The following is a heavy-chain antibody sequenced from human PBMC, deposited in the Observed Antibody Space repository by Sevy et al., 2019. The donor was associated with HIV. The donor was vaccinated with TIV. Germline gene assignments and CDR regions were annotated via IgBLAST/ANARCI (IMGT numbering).Heavy chain of an antibody. CDR2: ISGSGGST. CDR1: GFTSSSYA. D-gene: IGHD3-22*01. V-gene: IGHV3-23*01. CDR3: AKDPDYYDSSGSDYFDY. J-gene: IGHJ4*02. Sequence: GGSLRLSCAASGFTSSSYAMSWVRQAPGKGLEWVSAISGSGGSTYYADSVKGRFTISRDNSKNTLYLQMNSLRAEDTAVYYCAKDPDYYDSSGSDYFDYWGQGTLVTVSS.